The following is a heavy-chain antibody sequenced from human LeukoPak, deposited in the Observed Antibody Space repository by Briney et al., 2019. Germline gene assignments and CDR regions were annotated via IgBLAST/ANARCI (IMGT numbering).Heavy chain of an antibody. Sequence: PSETLSLTCTVSGGSISSSSYYWGWIRQPPGKGLEWIGSIYYSGSTYYNPSLKSRVTISVDTSKNQFSLKLSSVTAADTAVYYCARPGRADYGDYRTPDDAFDIWGQGTMVTASS. CDR1: GGSISSSSYY. D-gene: IGHD4-17*01. CDR3: ARPGRADYGDYRTPDDAFDI. J-gene: IGHJ3*02. CDR2: IYYSGST. V-gene: IGHV4-39*01.